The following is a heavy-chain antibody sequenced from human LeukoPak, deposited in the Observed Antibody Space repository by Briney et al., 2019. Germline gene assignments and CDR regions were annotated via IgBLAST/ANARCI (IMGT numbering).Heavy chain of an antibody. CDR3: ASSIADYDFWSGYSSY. CDR2: ISSSSSYI. Sequence: PGGSLRLSCAASGFTLSSYSMNWVRQDPGKGLEWVSSISSSSSYIYYADSVKGRFTISRDNAKNSLYLQMNSLRAEDTAVYYCASSIADYDFWSGYSSYWGQGTLVTVSS. J-gene: IGHJ4*02. CDR1: GFTLSSYS. V-gene: IGHV3-21*01. D-gene: IGHD3-3*01.